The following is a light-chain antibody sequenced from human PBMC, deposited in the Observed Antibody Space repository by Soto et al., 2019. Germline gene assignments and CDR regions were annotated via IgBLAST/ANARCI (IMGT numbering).Light chain of an antibody. J-gene: IGKJ1*01. V-gene: IGKV1-5*01. Sequence: GDRVTITCRASQSISSWLAWYQQKPGKAPKLLIYDASSLESGVPSRFSGSGSGTEFTLTISSLQPDDFATYYCQQYNSYSRTFGQGPRWIS. CDR1: QSISSW. CDR3: QQYNSYSRT. CDR2: DAS.